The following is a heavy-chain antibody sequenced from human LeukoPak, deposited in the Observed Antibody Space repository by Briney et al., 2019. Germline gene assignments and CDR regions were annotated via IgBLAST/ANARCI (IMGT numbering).Heavy chain of an antibody. CDR1: GFTFSSYA. V-gene: IGHV3-30-3*01. Sequence: PGGSLRLPCAASGFTFSSYAMHWVRQAPGKGLEWVAVISYDGSNKYYADSVKGRFTISRDNSKNTLYLQMNSLRAEDTAVYYCARESPSSIAAAGSIDYWGQGTLVTVSS. J-gene: IGHJ4*02. CDR3: ARESPSSIAAAGSIDY. D-gene: IGHD6-13*01. CDR2: ISYDGSNK.